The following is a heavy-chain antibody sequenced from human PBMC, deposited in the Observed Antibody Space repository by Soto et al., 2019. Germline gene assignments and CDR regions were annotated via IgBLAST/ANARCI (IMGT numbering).Heavy chain of an antibody. J-gene: IGHJ4*02. CDR3: ANADKHSSSPYFDY. CDR2: IIPIFGTA. V-gene: IGHV1-69*06. D-gene: IGHD6-6*01. CDR1: GGTFSSYA. Sequence: QVQLVQSGAEVKKPGSSVKVSCKASGGTFSSYAISWVRQAPGQGLEWMGGIIPIFGTANYAQKIHGRITSTADKSTSTADRELSSLRAEDTAVYYCANADKHSSSPYFDYWSQGTLVTVSS.